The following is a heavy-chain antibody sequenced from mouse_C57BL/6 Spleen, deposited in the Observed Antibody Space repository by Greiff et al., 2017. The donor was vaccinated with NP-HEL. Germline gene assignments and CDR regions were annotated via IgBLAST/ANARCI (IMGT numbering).Heavy chain of an antibody. V-gene: IGHV1-26*01. Sequence: EVQLQQSGPELVKPGASVKISCKASGYTFTDYYMNWVKQSHGKSLEWIGDINPNNGGTSYNQKFKGKATLTVDKSSSTAYMELRSLTSEDSAVYYCARTVDVYYLFAYWGQGTLVTVSA. D-gene: IGHD2-3*01. CDR2: INPNNGGT. CDR1: GYTFTDYY. J-gene: IGHJ3*01. CDR3: ARTVDVYYLFAY.